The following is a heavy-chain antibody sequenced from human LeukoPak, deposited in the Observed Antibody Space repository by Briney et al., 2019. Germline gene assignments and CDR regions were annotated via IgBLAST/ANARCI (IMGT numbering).Heavy chain of an antibody. V-gene: IGHV3-23*01. D-gene: IGHD2-2*01. CDR1: GFTFSNKV. J-gene: IGHJ6*03. CDR2: ISASGDVT. CDR3: AKDGSSRGYCSSTSCPHYYYYYMDV. Sequence: GGSLRLSCEASGFTFSNKVMTWVRQAPGKGLEWVSYISASGDVTYYADSVKGRFTISRDNSNNTLYLQMNSLRAEDAAVYYCAKDGSSRGYCSSTSCPHYYYYYMDVWGKGTTVTVSS.